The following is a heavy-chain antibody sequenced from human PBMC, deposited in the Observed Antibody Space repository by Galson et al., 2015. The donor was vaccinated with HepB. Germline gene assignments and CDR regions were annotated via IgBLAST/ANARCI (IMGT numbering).Heavy chain of an antibody. CDR3: AKLAVLRFLEWLSNDFDC. CDR1: GFTFSSSA. D-gene: IGHD3-3*01. Sequence: SLRLSCAASGFTFSSSAMSWVRQAPGKGLEWVSAISGSGGSTYYADSVKGRFTISRDNSKNTVFLQMNSLRAEDSAVYYCAKLAVLRFLEWLSNDFDCWGQGTLVTVSS. J-gene: IGHJ4*02. CDR2: ISGSGGST. V-gene: IGHV3-23*01.